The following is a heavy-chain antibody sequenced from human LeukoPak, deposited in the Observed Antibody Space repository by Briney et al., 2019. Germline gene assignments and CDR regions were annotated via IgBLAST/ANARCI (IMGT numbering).Heavy chain of an antibody. CDR1: GGSISSYY. CDR3: ARSYYDFWSGRPDYMDV. D-gene: IGHD3-3*01. V-gene: IGHV4-59*01. J-gene: IGHJ6*03. Sequence: SETLSLTCTVSGGSISSYYWSWIRQPPGKGLEWIGYIYYSGSTNYNPSLKSRVTISVDTSKNQFSLKLSSVTAADTPVYYCARSYYDFWSGRPDYMDVWGKGTTVTVSS. CDR2: IYYSGST.